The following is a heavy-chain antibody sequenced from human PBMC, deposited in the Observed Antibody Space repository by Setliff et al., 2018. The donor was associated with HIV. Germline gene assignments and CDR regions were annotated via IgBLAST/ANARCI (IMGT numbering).Heavy chain of an antibody. Sequence: GGSLRLSCAASGFAISNYPMTWVRQAPGKGLEWVSGISATDSSTYYTDSVKGRFTISRDNSKNILHLQMNRLRVDDTAVYYCATFNFWTGSLVDYYYHGEDVWGQGTTVTVSS. CDR2: ISATDSST. CDR3: ATFNFWTGSLVDYYYHGEDV. V-gene: IGHV3-23*01. D-gene: IGHD3-3*01. CDR1: GFAISNYP. J-gene: IGHJ6*02.